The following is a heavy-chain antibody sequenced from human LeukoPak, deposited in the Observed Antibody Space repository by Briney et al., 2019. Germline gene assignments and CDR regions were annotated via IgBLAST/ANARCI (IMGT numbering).Heavy chain of an antibody. V-gene: IGHV4-30-2*01. CDR2: IYHSGST. CDR1: GGSISSGGYS. D-gene: IGHD6-19*01. Sequence: SETLSLTCAVSGGSISSGGYSWSWIRQPPGKGLEWIGYIYHSGSTYYNPSLKSRVTISVDRSKNQFSLKLSSVTAADTAVYYCARESPWLGNAFDIWGQGTMVTVSS. J-gene: IGHJ3*02. CDR3: ARESPWLGNAFDI.